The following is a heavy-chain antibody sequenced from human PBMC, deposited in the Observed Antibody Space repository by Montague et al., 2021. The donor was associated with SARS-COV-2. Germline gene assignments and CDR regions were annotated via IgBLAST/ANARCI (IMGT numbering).Heavy chain of an antibody. CDR1: GGSISSDDYY. V-gene: IGHV4-31*03. J-gene: IGHJ3*02. CDR3: ARVQGITNIVVVIGAFDI. D-gene: IGHD3-22*01. CDR2: IYYSGST. Sequence: TLSLTCTVSGGSISSDDYYWSWIRQHPGKGREWIGYIYYSGSTYYNPSLKSRVTISVDTTKNQFSLKMGSVTAADMAVYYCARVQGITNIVVVIGAFDIWGQGTMVTVSS.